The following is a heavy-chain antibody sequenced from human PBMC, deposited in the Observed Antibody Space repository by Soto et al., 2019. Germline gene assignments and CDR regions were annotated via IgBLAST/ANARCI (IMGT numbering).Heavy chain of an antibody. V-gene: IGHV3-23*01. CDR1: GFTFSSYA. Sequence: GGSLRLSCAASGFTFSSYAMSWVRQAPGKGLEWVSAISGSGGSTYYADSVKGRFTISRDNSKNTLYLQMNSLRAEDTAVYYCAKDLRGWYSSRDVTRVTNRNNYWGQGTLVTVSS. D-gene: IGHD6-19*01. J-gene: IGHJ4*02. CDR3: AKDLRGWYSSRDVTRVTNRNNY. CDR2: ISGSGGST.